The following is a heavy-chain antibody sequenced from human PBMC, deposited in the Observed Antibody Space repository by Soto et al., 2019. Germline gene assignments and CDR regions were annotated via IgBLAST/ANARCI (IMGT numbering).Heavy chain of an antibody. CDR3: AKLYYDSSGLDI. Sequence: PGGSLRLSCAVSGFTFSLYAMSWVRQAPGKGLEWVSAISGSGVSTYYADSVKGRFTISRDNSKNTLYLQMNSLRAEDTAVYYCAKLYYDSSGLDIWGQGTMVTVSS. J-gene: IGHJ3*02. V-gene: IGHV3-23*01. CDR2: ISGSGVST. D-gene: IGHD3-22*01. CDR1: GFTFSLYA.